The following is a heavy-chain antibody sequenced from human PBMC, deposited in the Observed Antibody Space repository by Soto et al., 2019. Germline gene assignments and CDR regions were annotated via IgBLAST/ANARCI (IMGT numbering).Heavy chain of an antibody. CDR2: ISAYNGNT. D-gene: IGHD2-15*01. J-gene: IGHJ5*02. V-gene: IGHV1-18*01. Sequence: ASVKVSCKASGYTFTSYGISWVRQAPGQGLEWMGWISAYNGNTNYAQKLQGRVTMTTDTSTSTAYMELRSLRSDDTAVYYCAREYVGVPREGNWFDPWGQGTLVTVSS. CDR1: GYTFTSYG. CDR3: AREYVGVPREGNWFDP.